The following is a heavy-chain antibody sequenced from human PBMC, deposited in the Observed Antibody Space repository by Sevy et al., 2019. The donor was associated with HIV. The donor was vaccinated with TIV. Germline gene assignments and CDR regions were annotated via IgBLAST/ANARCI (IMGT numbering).Heavy chain of an antibody. Sequence: GSVKVSCKASGYTFTDTGYYVHWVRQAPGQGLEWMGWINPKSGATNYAHNFRDRVTVTRDTFIGTVSLDLTRLTSGDTAVYYCAVAQHLFAWLDPWGQGTLVTVSS. CDR1: GYTFTDTGYY. D-gene: IGHD6-13*01. CDR2: INPKSGAT. CDR3: AVAQHLFAWLDP. V-gene: IGHV1-2*02. J-gene: IGHJ5*02.